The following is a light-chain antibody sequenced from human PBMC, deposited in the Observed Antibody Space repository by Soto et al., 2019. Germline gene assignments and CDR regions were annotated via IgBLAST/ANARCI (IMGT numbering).Light chain of an antibody. Sequence: EIVITPSPATLSVSPGERATLSCRASQSVSSNLAWYQQKPGQAPRLIIYDASNRATGIPARFSGSGSGTGFTLTIRSLETEDLAVYYCQKSSNWPILTVGGGKKVEI. CDR1: QSVSSN. CDR3: QKSSNWPILT. J-gene: IGKJ4*01. V-gene: IGKV3-11*01. CDR2: DAS.